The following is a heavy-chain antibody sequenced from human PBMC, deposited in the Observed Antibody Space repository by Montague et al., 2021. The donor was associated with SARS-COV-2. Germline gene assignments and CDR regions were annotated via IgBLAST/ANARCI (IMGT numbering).Heavy chain of an antibody. J-gene: IGHJ3*02. CDR2: ISYDGSHK. D-gene: IGHD6-19*01. Sequence: SLRLSCAASGFSFNDRDMHWVRQAPVKGLEWVAAISYDGSHKFYTDSVKGRFTISRDNSKNTVYLQMDSLRAEDTALYYCAKGEIGSGWYGAFDIWGQGTMVTVSS. CDR1: GFSFNDRD. CDR3: AKGEIGSGWYGAFDI. V-gene: IGHV3-30*18.